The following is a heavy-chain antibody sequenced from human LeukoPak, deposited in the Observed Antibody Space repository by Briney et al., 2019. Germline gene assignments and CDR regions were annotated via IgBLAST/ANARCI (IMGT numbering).Heavy chain of an antibody. CDR3: AKDPSGSYEEAPTFDY. V-gene: IGHV3-23*01. Sequence: GGSLRLSCAASGFTFRNYTMTWVRQAPGKGLEWVSAISGSGGSTYYADSVKGRFTISRDNSKNTLYLQMNSLGAEDTAVYYCAKDPSGSYEEAPTFDYWGQGTLVTVSS. D-gene: IGHD1-26*01. CDR1: GFTFRNYT. CDR2: ISGSGGST. J-gene: IGHJ4*02.